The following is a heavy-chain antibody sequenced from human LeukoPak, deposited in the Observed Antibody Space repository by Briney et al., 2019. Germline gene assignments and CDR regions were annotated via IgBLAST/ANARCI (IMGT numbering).Heavy chain of an antibody. Sequence: GGSLGLSCAASGFTFSSYSMNWVRQAPGKGLEWVSSISSSSSYIYYADSVKGRFTISRDNAKNSLYLQMNSLRAEDTAVYYCARESGAAFDYWGQGTLVTVSS. V-gene: IGHV3-21*01. J-gene: IGHJ4*02. CDR3: ARESGAAFDY. CDR2: ISSSSSYI. D-gene: IGHD3-10*01. CDR1: GFTFSSYS.